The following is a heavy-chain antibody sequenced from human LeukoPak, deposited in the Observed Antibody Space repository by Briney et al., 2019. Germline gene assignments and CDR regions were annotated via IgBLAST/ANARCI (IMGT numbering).Heavy chain of an antibody. Sequence: GGSLRLSCAASGFTFSTYAMSWVRQAPGNGLEWVSAISGSGGSTYYADSVKGRFTISRDNSKNTLYLQMNSLRAEDTAVYYCAKDHCSSTSCYPIPYYMDVWGKGTTVTVSS. J-gene: IGHJ6*03. CDR2: ISGSGGST. V-gene: IGHV3-23*01. CDR1: GFTFSTYA. D-gene: IGHD2-2*01. CDR3: AKDHCSSTSCYPIPYYMDV.